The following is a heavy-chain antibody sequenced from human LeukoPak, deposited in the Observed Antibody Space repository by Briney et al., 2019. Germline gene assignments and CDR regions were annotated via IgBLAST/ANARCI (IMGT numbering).Heavy chain of an antibody. CDR3: ARVGNTSWTTLDY. CDR1: GFTFRSYA. D-gene: IGHD2-2*01. J-gene: IGHJ4*02. Sequence: GRSLRLSCAAPGFTFRSYAMHWVRQAPGKGLEWVAVTCYDGRGQYYEDSVKGRFTISRDNTKNTLYLQLNSLRAEDTAVYYCARVGNTSWTTLDYWGQGALVTVSS. V-gene: IGHV3-33*01. CDR2: TCYDGRGQ.